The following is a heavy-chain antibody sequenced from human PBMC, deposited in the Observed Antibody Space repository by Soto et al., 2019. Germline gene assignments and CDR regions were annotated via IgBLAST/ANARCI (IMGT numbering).Heavy chain of an antibody. CDR1: GYTFTSYG. CDR2: ISAYNGNT. Sequence: ASVKVSCKASGYTFTSYGISWVRQAPGQGLEWMGWISAYNGNTNYAQKLQGRVTMTTDTSTSTAYMELRSLRSDDTAVYYCAGTQITYYYYGMDVWGQGTTVTVS. J-gene: IGHJ6*02. V-gene: IGHV1-18*01. CDR3: AGTQITYYYYGMDV. D-gene: IGHD1-20*01.